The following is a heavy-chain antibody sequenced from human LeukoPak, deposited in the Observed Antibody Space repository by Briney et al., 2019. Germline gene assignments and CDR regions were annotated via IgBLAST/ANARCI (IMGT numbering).Heavy chain of an antibody. D-gene: IGHD3-22*01. CDR1: GFTFSNTW. V-gene: IGHV3-69-1*01. Sequence: GGSLRLSCAASGFTFSNTWMNWVRQAPGKGLEWVSYISSSSTIYYADSVKGRFTISRDNAKNSLYLQMNSLRDEDTAVYYCAPHLQYYDSSGYYTQGYWGQGTLVTVSS. CDR2: ISSSSTI. CDR3: APHLQYYDSSGYYTQGY. J-gene: IGHJ4*02.